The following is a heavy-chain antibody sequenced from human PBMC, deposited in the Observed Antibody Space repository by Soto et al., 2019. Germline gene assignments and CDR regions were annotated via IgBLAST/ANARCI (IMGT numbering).Heavy chain of an antibody. V-gene: IGHV4-30-4*01. D-gene: IGHD1-26*01. J-gene: IGHJ2*01. Sequence: SETLSLTCTVSGGSISSGDYYWSWIRQPPGKGLEWIGYIYYSGSTYYNPSLKSRVTISVDTSKNQFSLKLSSVTAADTAVYYCAMRELAEGNWYFDLWGRGTLVTVSS. CDR1: GGSISSGDYY. CDR2: IYYSGST. CDR3: AMRELAEGNWYFDL.